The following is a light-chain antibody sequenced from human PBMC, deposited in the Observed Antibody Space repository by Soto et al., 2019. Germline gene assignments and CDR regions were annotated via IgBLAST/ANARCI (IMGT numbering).Light chain of an antibody. CDR2: DTS. CDR1: QSVSSSH. CDR3: QQYGASPWT. J-gene: IGKJ1*01. Sequence: EVELTQSPATLSLSPGERATLSCRASQSVSSSHLAWYQQKRGQAPRLLIYDTSTRATGIPDRFSGSGSGTDFTLTISRLEPEDFAVYHCQQYGASPWTFGQGTKVEVK. V-gene: IGKV3-20*01.